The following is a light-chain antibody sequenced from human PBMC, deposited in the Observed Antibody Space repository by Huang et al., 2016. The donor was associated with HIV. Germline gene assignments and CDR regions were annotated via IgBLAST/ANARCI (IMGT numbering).Light chain of an antibody. V-gene: IGKV3-20*01. CDR3: QQYGSSPYT. Sequence: EIVVTQSPGTLSLSPGERATLSCRASQSISNTYLAWYQQNPGQAPRLLIYGASTRATGIPDRFSGSGSGTDFTLTISRLEPEDFAVYYCQQYGSSPYTFGQGTKLEIK. J-gene: IGKJ2*01. CDR1: QSISNTY. CDR2: GAS.